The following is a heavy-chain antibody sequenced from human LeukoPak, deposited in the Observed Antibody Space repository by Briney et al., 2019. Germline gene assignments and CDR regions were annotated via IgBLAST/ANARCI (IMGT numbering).Heavy chain of an antibody. CDR3: ARDHAASGSFYDY. V-gene: IGHV3-30*04. Sequence: PGRSLRLSCAASGFTFSSYAMHWVRQAPGKGLEWVAVIANDGRDKHHADSVKGRFTISRDNSKNTLYVQMDSLRAEDTALYYCARDHAASGSFYDYWGQGTLVTVSS. CDR2: IANDGRDK. CDR1: GFTFSSYA. J-gene: IGHJ4*02. D-gene: IGHD3-10*01.